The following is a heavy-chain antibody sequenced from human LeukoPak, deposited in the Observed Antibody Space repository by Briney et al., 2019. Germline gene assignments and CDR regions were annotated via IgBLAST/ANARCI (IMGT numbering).Heavy chain of an antibody. V-gene: IGHV3-30*03. CDR2: ISYDGSNK. D-gene: IGHD3-3*01. CDR3: ARDPAKFWSGHDY. J-gene: IGHJ4*02. Sequence: PGRSLRLSCTASGFTFSSYGMHWVRQAPGKGLEWVAVISYDGSNKYYADSVKGRFTISRDNSKNTLYVQMNSLRAEDTAVYYCARDPAKFWSGHDYWGQGTLVTVSS. CDR1: GFTFSSYG.